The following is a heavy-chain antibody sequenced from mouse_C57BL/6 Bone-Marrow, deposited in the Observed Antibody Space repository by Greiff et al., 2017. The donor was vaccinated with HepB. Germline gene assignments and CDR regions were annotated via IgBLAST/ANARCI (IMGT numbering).Heavy chain of an antibody. V-gene: IGHV1-82*01. Sequence: VQLQQSGPELVKPGASVKISCKASGYAFSSSWMNWVKQRPGKGLEWIGRIYPGDGDTNYNGKFKGTATLTADKSSSTAYMQLSSLTSEDSAVYFCARWYYGSSLVLYYAMDYWGQGTSVTVSS. CDR1: GYAFSSSW. CDR3: ARWYYGSSLVLYYAMDY. J-gene: IGHJ4*01. D-gene: IGHD1-1*01. CDR2: IYPGDGDT.